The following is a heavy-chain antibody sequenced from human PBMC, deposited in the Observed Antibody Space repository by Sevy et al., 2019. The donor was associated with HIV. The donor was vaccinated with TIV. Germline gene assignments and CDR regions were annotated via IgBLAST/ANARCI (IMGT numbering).Heavy chain of an antibody. J-gene: IGHJ4*02. CDR2: IQFDGNKK. Sequence: GGSLRLSCAASGFTFSSYGMHWVRQAPGKGLEWVAFIQFDGNKKYSADSIKGRFTISRDNSKNTLYLQMNSLRAEDTAVYYCAKFSASSWYYFDYWGQGTLVTVSS. V-gene: IGHV3-30*02. D-gene: IGHD6-13*01. CDR1: GFTFSSYG. CDR3: AKFSASSWYYFDY.